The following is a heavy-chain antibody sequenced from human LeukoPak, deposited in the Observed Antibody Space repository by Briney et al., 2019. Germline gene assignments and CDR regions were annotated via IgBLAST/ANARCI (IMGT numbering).Heavy chain of an antibody. CDR2: ISGSGGST. D-gene: IGHD3-10*01. CDR1: GFTFSSYG. V-gene: IGHV3-23*01. CDR3: AKNYGSGSHINWFDP. J-gene: IGHJ5*02. Sequence: GGTLRLSCAASGFTFSSYGMSWVRQAPGKGLEWVSAISGSGGSTYYADSVKGRFTISRDNSKNTLYLQMNSLRAEDTAVYYCAKNYGSGSHINWFDPWGRGTLVTVSS.